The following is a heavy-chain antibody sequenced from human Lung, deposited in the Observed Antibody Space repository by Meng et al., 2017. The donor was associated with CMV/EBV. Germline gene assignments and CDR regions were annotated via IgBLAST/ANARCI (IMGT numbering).Heavy chain of an antibody. CDR3: ARERGYCGTTSCSYYFDY. D-gene: IGHD2-2*01. CDR1: GYTFTSYG. Sequence: ASXXVSXKASGYTFTSYGIIWVRQAPGQGLEWMGWISPYDGNTNYAQTLQDRVTMTTDTPTSTAYMELRSLRSDDTAVYFCARERGYCGTTSCSYYFDYWGQGXRVTVSS. J-gene: IGHJ4*02. V-gene: IGHV1-18*01. CDR2: ISPYDGNT.